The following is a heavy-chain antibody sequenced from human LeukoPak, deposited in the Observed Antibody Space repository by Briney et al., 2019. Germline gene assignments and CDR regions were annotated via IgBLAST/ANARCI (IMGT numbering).Heavy chain of an antibody. Sequence: GGSLRLSCAASGFTFSSYWMSWVRQAPGKGLEWVANIKQDGSEKYYVDSVKGRFTISRDNAKNSLYLQMNSLRAEDTAAYYCASLYGDYVAHQTYTTPFDYWGQGTLVTVSS. D-gene: IGHD4-17*01. CDR3: ASLYGDYVAHQTYTTPFDY. CDR2: IKQDGSEK. V-gene: IGHV3-7*01. J-gene: IGHJ4*02. CDR1: GFTFSSYW.